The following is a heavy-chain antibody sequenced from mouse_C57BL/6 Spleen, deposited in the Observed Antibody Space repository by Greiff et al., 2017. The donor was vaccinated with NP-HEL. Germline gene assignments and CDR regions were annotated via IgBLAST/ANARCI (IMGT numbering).Heavy chain of an antibody. V-gene: IGHV1-61*01. J-gene: IGHJ2*01. CDR3: ARSAMYYYGSSPYYFDY. Sequence: QVQLQQSGAELVRPGSSVKLSCKASGYTFTSYWMDWVKQRPGQGLEWIGIIYPSDSETHYNQKFKDKATLTVDKSSSTAYMQLSSLTSEDSAVYYCARSAMYYYGSSPYYFDYWGQGTTLTVSS. D-gene: IGHD1-1*01. CDR2: IYPSDSET. CDR1: GYTFTSYW.